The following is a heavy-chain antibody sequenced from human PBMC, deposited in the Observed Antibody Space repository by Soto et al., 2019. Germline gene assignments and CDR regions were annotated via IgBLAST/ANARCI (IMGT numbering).Heavy chain of an antibody. CDR1: GGSISSYY. D-gene: IGHD3-22*01. CDR3: ARDFLKDSSPPV. V-gene: IGHV4-59*01. Sequence: SETLSLTCTVSGGSISSYYWSWIRQPPGKGLEWIGYIYYSRSTNYNPSLKSRVTISVDTSKNQFSLKLSSVTAADTAVYYCARDFLKDSSPPVWGQGTLVTVSS. J-gene: IGHJ4*02. CDR2: IYYSRST.